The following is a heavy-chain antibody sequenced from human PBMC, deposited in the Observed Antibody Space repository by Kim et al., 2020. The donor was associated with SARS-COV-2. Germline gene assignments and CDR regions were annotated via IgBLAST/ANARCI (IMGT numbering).Heavy chain of an antibody. J-gene: IGHJ4*02. V-gene: IGHV3-23*03. CDR2: IYNRGSIT. CDR3: ARAIPSCGDSYY. Sequence: GGSLRLSCAASGFTFSGYYMSWIRQAPGKGLEWVSFIYNRGSITYYADSVKGRFTISRDNSKNTLYLQMNSLRAEDTAVYYCARAIPSCGDSYYGIQG. D-gene: IGHD3-10*01. CDR1: GFTFSGYY.